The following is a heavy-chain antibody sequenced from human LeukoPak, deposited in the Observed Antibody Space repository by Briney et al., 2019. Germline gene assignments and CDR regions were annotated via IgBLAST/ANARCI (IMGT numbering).Heavy chain of an antibody. Sequence: GASVKVSCKASGYTFTGYYMHWVRQAPGQGLEWMGRINPNSGGTNYAQKFQGRVTMTRDTSISTAYMELSRLRSDDTAVYYCARDDVGTTVTTYYYHYYMDVWGKGTTVTVSS. D-gene: IGHD4-17*01. CDR2: INPNSGGT. V-gene: IGHV1-2*06. CDR3: ARDDVGTTVTTYYYHYYMDV. CDR1: GYTFTGYY. J-gene: IGHJ6*03.